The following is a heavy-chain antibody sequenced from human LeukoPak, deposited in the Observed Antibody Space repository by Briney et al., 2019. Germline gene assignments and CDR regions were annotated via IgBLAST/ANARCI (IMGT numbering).Heavy chain of an antibody. V-gene: IGHV3-9*01. CDR1: GFTFDDYA. Sequence: GGSLRLSCAASGFTFDDYAMHWVRQAPGKGLEWVSSISWNSGSIGYADSVKGRFTISRDNAKNSLYLQMNSLRAEDTALYYCAKDIGYSYGNIDYWGQGTLVTVSS. CDR2: ISWNSGSI. CDR3: AKDIGYSYGNIDY. J-gene: IGHJ4*02. D-gene: IGHD5-18*01.